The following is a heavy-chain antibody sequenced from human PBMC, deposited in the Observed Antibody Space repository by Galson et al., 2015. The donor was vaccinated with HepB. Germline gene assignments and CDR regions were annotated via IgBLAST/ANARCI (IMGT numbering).Heavy chain of an antibody. J-gene: IGHJ5*02. CDR2: FDPEDGET. D-gene: IGHD1-26*01. CDR1: GYTLTELS. Sequence: SVKVSCKVSGYTLTELSMHWVRQAPGKGPEWMGGFDPEDGETIYAQKFQGRVTMTEDTSTDTAYMELSSLRSEDTAVYYCATQYSGSYPVFDPWGQGTLVTVSS. V-gene: IGHV1-24*01. CDR3: ATQYSGSYPVFDP.